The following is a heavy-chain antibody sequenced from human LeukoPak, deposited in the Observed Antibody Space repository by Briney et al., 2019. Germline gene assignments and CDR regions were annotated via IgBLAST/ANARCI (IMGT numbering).Heavy chain of an antibody. D-gene: IGHD2-8*01. Sequence: GGSLRLSCAASGFTFSSYAMSWVRQAPGKGLEWVSAISGSGGSTYYADSVKGRFTISRDNSKNTLYLQMNSLRAEDTAVHYCAKGGVYYYYYMDVWGKGTTVTVSS. V-gene: IGHV3-23*01. CDR1: GFTFSSYA. J-gene: IGHJ6*03. CDR3: AKGGVYYYYYMDV. CDR2: ISGSGGST.